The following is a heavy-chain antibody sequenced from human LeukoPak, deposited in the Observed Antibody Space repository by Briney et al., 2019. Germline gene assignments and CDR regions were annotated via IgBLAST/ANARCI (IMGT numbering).Heavy chain of an antibody. Sequence: PGGSLRLSCAASGFTFSSYAMSWVRQAPGKGLEWVSGINWNGGSTGYADSVKGRFTISRDNAKNSLYLQMNSLRAEDTALYYCARIGGNSLYYYMDVWGKGTTVTVSS. V-gene: IGHV3-20*04. CDR2: INWNGGST. J-gene: IGHJ6*03. CDR3: ARIGGNSLYYYMDV. D-gene: IGHD4-23*01. CDR1: GFTFSSYA.